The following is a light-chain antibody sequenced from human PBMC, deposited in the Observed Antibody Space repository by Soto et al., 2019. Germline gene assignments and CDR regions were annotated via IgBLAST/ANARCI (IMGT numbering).Light chain of an antibody. CDR1: SSNIGSNY. J-gene: IGLJ2*01. V-gene: IGLV1-47*01. CDR3: AAWDGSLSGVV. CDR2: KNN. Sequence: QSVLTQPPSASGTPGQRVTISCSGSSSNIGSNYVYWYQQLPGTAPTLLIYKNNQRPSGGPDRFSGSKSGTSASLAISGLRSEDEADYYCAAWDGSLSGVVFGGGTKLTVL.